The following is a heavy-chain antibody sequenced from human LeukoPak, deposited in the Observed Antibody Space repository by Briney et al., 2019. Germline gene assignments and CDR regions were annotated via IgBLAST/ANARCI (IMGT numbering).Heavy chain of an antibody. Sequence: ASVKVSCKASGYTFTGYYMLWLRQAPGPGLEWMGRINPNIGGTNYAQKFQGRVTMTRDTSISTAYMELSRLRSDDTAVYYCARPSSGSGSKPALDYWGQGTLVTVSS. CDR1: GYTFTGYY. D-gene: IGHD1-26*01. V-gene: IGHV1-2*06. CDR2: INPNIGGT. J-gene: IGHJ4*02. CDR3: ARPSSGSGSKPALDY.